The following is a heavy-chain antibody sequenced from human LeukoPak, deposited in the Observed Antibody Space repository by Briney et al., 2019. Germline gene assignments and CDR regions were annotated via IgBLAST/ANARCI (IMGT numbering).Heavy chain of an antibody. CDR2: IYYSGST. CDR1: GGSISSSSYY. D-gene: IGHD6-13*01. Sequence: SETLSLTCTVSGGSISSSSYYWGWIRQPPGKGLEWIGSIYYSGSTYYNPSLKSRVTISVDTSKNQFFLRLSSVTASDTAVYYCARRTWGYSSSWYFDYWGQGTRVTVSS. J-gene: IGHJ4*02. CDR3: ARRTWGYSSSWYFDY. V-gene: IGHV4-39*01.